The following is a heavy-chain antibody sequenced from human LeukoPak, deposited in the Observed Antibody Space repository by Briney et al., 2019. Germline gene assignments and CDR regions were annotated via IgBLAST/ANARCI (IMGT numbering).Heavy chain of an antibody. J-gene: IGHJ4*02. CDR2: IYYSRST. CDR3: ARGPRQYYDSSGYLDY. Sequence: SETLSLTCTVSGGSISSSSYYWGWIRQPPGKGLEWIGSIYYSRSTYYNPSLKSRVTISVDTSKNQFSLKLSSVTAADTAVYYCARGPRQYYDSSGYLDYWGQGTLVTVSS. V-gene: IGHV4-39*01. D-gene: IGHD3-22*01. CDR1: GGSISSSSYY.